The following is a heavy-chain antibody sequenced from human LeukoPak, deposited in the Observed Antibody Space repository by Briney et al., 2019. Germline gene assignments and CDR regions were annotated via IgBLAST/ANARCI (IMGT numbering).Heavy chain of an antibody. CDR1: GYSFTSHY. Sequence: ASVKVSCKASGYSFTSHYMHWVRQAPGQGLEWLGLINPSGSSTLYAQKFQGRITMTRDMSTTTDYMELSSLTYDDTAVYYCARAPRLYSSSSNWFDPWGQGTLVTVSS. V-gene: IGHV1-46*01. J-gene: IGHJ5*02. CDR2: INPSGSST. CDR3: ARAPRLYSSSSNWFDP. D-gene: IGHD6-13*01.